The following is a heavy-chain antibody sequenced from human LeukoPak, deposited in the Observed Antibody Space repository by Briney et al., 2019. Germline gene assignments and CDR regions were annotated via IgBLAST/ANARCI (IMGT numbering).Heavy chain of an antibody. V-gene: IGHV3-23*01. CDR3: AKGGPDFWSGYFPLDAFDI. Sequence: GGSLRLSCAASGFTFSSYAMSWVRQAPGKGLEWVSGISGSSGSTYYADSVKGRFTISRDNSKNTLFLQMNSLRAEDTAIYYCAKGGPDFWSGYFPLDAFDIWGQGTMVTVSS. CDR2: ISGSSGST. D-gene: IGHD3-3*01. CDR1: GFTFSSYA. J-gene: IGHJ3*02.